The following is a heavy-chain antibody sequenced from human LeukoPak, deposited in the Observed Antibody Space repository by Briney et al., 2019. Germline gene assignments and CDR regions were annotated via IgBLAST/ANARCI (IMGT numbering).Heavy chain of an antibody. Sequence: SETLSLTCTVSGGSISSYYWSWIRQPPGKGLEWIGYIYYIGSTKYNPSLKSRVTIAVDTSKNQFSLELSSVTAADTAVYYCARHPPQTHYGTDVWGQGTTVTVSS. CDR3: ARHPPQTHYGTDV. CDR1: GGSISSYY. CDR2: IYYIGST. V-gene: IGHV4-59*08. J-gene: IGHJ6*02.